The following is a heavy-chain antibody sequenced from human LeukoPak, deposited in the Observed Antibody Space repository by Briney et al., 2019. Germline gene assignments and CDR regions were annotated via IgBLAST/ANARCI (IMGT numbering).Heavy chain of an antibody. D-gene: IGHD6-13*01. Sequence: GGSLRLSCAASGFTFSSYSMNWVRQAPGKGLEWVSSISSSSSYIYYADSVKGRFTISRDNAKNSLYLQMNSLRAEDTAVYYCAKDLYSSSWYTLFDYWGQGTLVTVSS. CDR2: ISSSSSYI. V-gene: IGHV3-21*01. J-gene: IGHJ4*02. CDR3: AKDLYSSSWYTLFDY. CDR1: GFTFSSYS.